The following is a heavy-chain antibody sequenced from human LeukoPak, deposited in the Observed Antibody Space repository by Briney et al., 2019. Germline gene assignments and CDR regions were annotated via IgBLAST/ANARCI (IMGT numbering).Heavy chain of an antibody. J-gene: IGHJ6*03. CDR1: GGTFSSYA. Sequence: SVKVSCKASGGTFSSYAISWVRQAPGQGLEWMGGIIPIFGTANYAQKFQDRVTITTDESTSTAYMELSSLRSEDTAVYYCASPYDFWSGYYMDVWGKGTTVTVSS. V-gene: IGHV1-69*05. D-gene: IGHD3-3*01. CDR2: IIPIFGTA. CDR3: ASPYDFWSGYYMDV.